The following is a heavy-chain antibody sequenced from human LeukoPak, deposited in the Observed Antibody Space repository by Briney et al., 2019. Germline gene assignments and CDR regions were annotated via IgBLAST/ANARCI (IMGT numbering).Heavy chain of an antibody. Sequence: SETLSLTCAVYGGSFSGYYWSWIRQPPGKGLEWIGEINHSGSINYNPSLKSRVTISVDTSKNQFSLKLSSVTAADTAVYYCARVSRTSDAFDIWGQGTMVTVSS. CDR2: INHSGSI. D-gene: IGHD2-2*01. CDR3: ARVSRTSDAFDI. V-gene: IGHV4-34*01. CDR1: GGSFSGYY. J-gene: IGHJ3*02.